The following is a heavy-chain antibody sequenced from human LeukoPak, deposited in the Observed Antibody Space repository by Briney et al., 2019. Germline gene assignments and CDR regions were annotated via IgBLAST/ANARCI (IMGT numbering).Heavy chain of an antibody. Sequence: SETLSLTCTVSGGSISSYYWSWIRQPPGKGLEWIGYIYYSGSTNYNLSLKSRVTISVDTSKNQFSLKLSSVTAADTAVYYCASVYYYDSSGTYFDAFDIWGQGTMVTVSS. CDR2: IYYSGST. CDR3: ASVYYYDSSGTYFDAFDI. D-gene: IGHD3-22*01. V-gene: IGHV4-59*01. J-gene: IGHJ3*02. CDR1: GGSISSYY.